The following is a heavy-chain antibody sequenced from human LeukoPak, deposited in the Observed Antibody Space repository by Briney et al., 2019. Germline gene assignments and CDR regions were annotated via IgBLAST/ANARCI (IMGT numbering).Heavy chain of an antibody. CDR2: ISSNGGST. CDR1: GFTFSSYA. Sequence: PGGSLRLSCAASGFTFSSYAMHWVRQAPGKELEYVSAISSNGGSTYYANSVKGRFTISRDNSKNTLYLQMGSLRAEDMAVYYCARCPDVYYYYYMDVWGKGTTVTVSS. D-gene: IGHD1-14*01. CDR3: ARCPDVYYYYYMDV. V-gene: IGHV3-64*01. J-gene: IGHJ6*03.